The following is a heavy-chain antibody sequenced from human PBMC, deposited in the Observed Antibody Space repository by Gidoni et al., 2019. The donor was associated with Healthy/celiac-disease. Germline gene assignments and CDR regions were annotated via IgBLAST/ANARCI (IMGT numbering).Heavy chain of an antibody. CDR2: IWYDGSNK. Sequence: QVQLVESGGGVVQPGRSLRLPCAASGFTFISYGMHWVRQATGKGLEGVAVIWYDGSNKDYADSVKGRFTISRDNSKNTLYLQMNSLRAEDTAVYYCARAEAVDTAMVTPDYWGQGTLVTVSS. CDR3: ARAEAVDTAMVTPDY. CDR1: GFTFISYG. V-gene: IGHV3-33*01. J-gene: IGHJ4*02. D-gene: IGHD5-18*01.